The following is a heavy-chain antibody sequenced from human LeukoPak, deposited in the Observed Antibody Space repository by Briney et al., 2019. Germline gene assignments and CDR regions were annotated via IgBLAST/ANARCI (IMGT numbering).Heavy chain of an antibody. CDR2: INPNSGGT. J-gene: IGHJ4*02. D-gene: IGHD3-9*01. Sequence: ASVKVSCKTSGYTFTGYYMHWVRQAPGQGLEWMGWINPNSGGTNYAQKFQGRVTMTRDTSISTAYMELSRLRSDDTAVYYCARAKPWHYDILTGYFRAEEGFDYWGQGTLVTVSS. V-gene: IGHV1-2*02. CDR1: GYTFTGYY. CDR3: ARAKPWHYDILTGYFRAEEGFDY.